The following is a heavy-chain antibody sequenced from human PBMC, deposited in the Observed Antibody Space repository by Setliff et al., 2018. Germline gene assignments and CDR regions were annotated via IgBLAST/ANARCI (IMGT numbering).Heavy chain of an antibody. CDR3: ARGRLLYVGDSHYFDS. V-gene: IGHV4-61*09. Sequence: SETLSLTCTVSGGSVGSDFSYWTWIRQPAGKGLEWIGQIYTSWSTNYNPSLKSRVTISLDASKNQFSLRLTSVTAADTAIYYCARGRLLYVGDSHYFDSWGQGTLVTVSS. CDR1: GGSVGSDFSY. D-gene: IGHD4-17*01. CDR2: IYTSWST. J-gene: IGHJ4*02.